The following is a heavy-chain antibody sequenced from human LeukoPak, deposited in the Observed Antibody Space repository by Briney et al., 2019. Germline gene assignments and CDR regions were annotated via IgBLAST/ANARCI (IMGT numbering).Heavy chain of an antibody. CDR2: IIPIFGIA. CDR1: GGTFSSYA. CDR3: VVVAATGDAFDI. Sequence: ASVKVSCKASGGTFSSYAISWVRQAPGQGLEWMGRIIPIFGIANYAQKFQGRVTITADKSTSTAYMELSSLTSEDTAVYYCVVVAATGDAFDIWGQGTMVTVSS. V-gene: IGHV1-69*04. D-gene: IGHD2-15*01. J-gene: IGHJ3*02.